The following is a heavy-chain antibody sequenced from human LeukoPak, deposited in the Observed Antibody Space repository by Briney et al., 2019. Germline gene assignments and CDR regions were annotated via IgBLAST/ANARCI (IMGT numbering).Heavy chain of an antibody. V-gene: IGHV4-34*01. J-gene: IGHJ6*03. Sequence: SETLSLTCAVYGGSFSGYYWSWIRQPPGKGLGWVGEINHSGSTNYNPSLKSRVTIAVDTSKNQFSLKLSSVTAADTAVYYCARGRYTVTTHYYYYMDVWGKGTTVTVSS. D-gene: IGHD4-17*01. CDR3: ARGRYTVTTHYYYYMDV. CDR2: INHSGST. CDR1: GGSFSGYY.